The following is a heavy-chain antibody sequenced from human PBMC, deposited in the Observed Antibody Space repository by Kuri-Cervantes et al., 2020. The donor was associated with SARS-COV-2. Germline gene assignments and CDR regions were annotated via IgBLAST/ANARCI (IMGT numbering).Heavy chain of an antibody. V-gene: IGHV1-46*01. CDR2: INPSGGST. J-gene: IGHJ6*03. Sequence: ASVKVSCKASGYTFTSYYMHWVRQAPGQRLEWMGIINPSGGSTSYAQKFRGRVTMTRDTSTSTVYMELSSLRSEDAAVYCCARGELGISNYYYYYMDAWGKGTTVTVSS. CDR3: ARGELGISNYYYYYMDA. D-gene: IGHD7-27*01. CDR1: GYTFTSYY.